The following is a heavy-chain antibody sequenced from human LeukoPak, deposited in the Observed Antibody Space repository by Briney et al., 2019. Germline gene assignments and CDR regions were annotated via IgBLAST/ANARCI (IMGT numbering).Heavy chain of an antibody. CDR1: GDSISSGADY. J-gene: IGHJ4*02. V-gene: IGHV4-30-4*01. D-gene: IGHD3-9*01. Sequence: SETLSLTCTVSGDSISSGADYWNWIRQPPGKGLEWIGYIYYSGTTYYNPSLKSRVTISVDTSKNQFSLKLSSVTAANTAVYYCARGVTGLDYWGQGTLVTVSS. CDR2: IYYSGTT. CDR3: ARGVTGLDY.